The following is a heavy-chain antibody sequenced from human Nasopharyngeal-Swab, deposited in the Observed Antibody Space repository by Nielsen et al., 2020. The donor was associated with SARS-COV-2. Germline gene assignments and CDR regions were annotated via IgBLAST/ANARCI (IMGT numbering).Heavy chain of an antibody. V-gene: IGHV1-69*01. D-gene: IGHD3-22*01. J-gene: IGHJ3*02. CDR2: IIPIFGTA. CDR3: ARGPSSGYYLYAFDI. Sequence: WVRQAPGQGIEWMGGIIPIFGTANYAQKFQGRVTITADESTSTAYMELSSLRSEDTAVYYCARGPSSGYYLYAFDIWGQGTMVTVSS.